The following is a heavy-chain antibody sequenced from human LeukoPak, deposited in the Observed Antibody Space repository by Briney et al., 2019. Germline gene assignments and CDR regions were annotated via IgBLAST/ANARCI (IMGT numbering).Heavy chain of an antibody. CDR2: ISSSSSYI. J-gene: IGHJ6*03. Sequence: GGSLRLSCAASGFTFSSYSMNWVRQAPGKGLEWVSSISSSSSYIYYADSVKGRFTISRDNAKNSLYLQMNSLRAEDTAVYYCARARGAVAGVYYYYYYMDVWGKGTTVTVSS. CDR1: GFTFSSYS. CDR3: ARARGAVAGVYYYYYYMDV. V-gene: IGHV3-21*01. D-gene: IGHD6-19*01.